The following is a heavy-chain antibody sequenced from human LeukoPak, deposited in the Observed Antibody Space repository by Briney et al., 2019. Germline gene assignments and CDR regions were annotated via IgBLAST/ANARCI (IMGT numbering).Heavy chain of an antibody. Sequence: GGSLRLSCAASGFTLSSYAMSWVRQAPGKGLEYVSGIIGNGGSTYYANSVKGRFTISRDNSKNTLYLQMGSLRAEDMAVYYCARESSGSDYWGQGTLVTVSS. CDR2: IIGNGGST. CDR1: GFTLSSYA. CDR3: ARESSGSDY. V-gene: IGHV3-64*01. J-gene: IGHJ4*02. D-gene: IGHD6-25*01.